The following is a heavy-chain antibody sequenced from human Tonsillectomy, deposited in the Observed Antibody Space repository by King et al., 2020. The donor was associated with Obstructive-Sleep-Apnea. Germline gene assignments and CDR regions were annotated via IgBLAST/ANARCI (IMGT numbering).Heavy chain of an antibody. CDR3: ARDCSSTSCYDNSPTSYYYYGMDV. Sequence: QLVQSGAEVKKPGSSVKVSCKASGGTFSSYAISWVRQAPGQGLEWMGGIIPILGIANYAQKFQGRVTITADKSTSTAYMELSSLRSEDTAVYYCARDCSSTSCYDNSPTSYYYYGMDVWGQGTTVTVSS. CDR2: IIPILGIA. D-gene: IGHD2-2*01. CDR1: GGTFSSYA. V-gene: IGHV1-69*09. J-gene: IGHJ6*02.